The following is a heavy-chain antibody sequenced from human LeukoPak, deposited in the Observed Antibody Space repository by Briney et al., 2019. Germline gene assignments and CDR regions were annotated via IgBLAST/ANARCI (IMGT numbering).Heavy chain of an antibody. CDR1: GFTFSSYE. D-gene: IGHD4-11*01. CDR2: ITSSGNTM. Sequence: GGSLRLSCAASGFTFSSYEMNWVRQAPGKGLEWVSFITSSGNTMYYADSVKGRFTISRDNAKNSLYLQMNSLRADDTAVYYFARLRSKYWFDPWGQGTLVTVSS. V-gene: IGHV3-48*03. CDR3: ARLRSKYWFDP. J-gene: IGHJ5*02.